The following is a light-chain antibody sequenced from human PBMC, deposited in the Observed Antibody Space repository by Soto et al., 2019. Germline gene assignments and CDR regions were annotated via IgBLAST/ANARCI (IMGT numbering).Light chain of an antibody. CDR3: QQTTTFPLT. J-gene: IGKJ4*01. CDR1: QGVSTW. Sequence: DIQMTQSPSSVSASVGDRVTITCRASQGVSTWLAGYQQKPGKAPNLLIYTASSLQSGVPSRFSGSGSGTDFTLTISSLQPEDFATYYCQQTTTFPLTFGGGTKVEI. CDR2: TAS. V-gene: IGKV1D-12*01.